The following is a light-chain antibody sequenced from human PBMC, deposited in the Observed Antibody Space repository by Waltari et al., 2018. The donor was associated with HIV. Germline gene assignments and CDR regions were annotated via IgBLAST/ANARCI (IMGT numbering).Light chain of an antibody. CDR1: HVMSVRF. V-gene: IGKV3-20*01. CDR2: GAS. J-gene: IGKJ1*01. CDR3: QQYGSSPWT. Sequence: SSSPIHVMSVRFSAWVQQKRCQAPRLLIYGASIRATGIPDRVGGSGSGTDFTLAISRLEPEDFAVYYCQQYGSSPWTFGQGTKVEIK.